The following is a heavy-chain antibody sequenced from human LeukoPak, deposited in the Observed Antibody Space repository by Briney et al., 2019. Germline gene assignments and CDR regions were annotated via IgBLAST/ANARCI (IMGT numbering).Heavy chain of an antibody. Sequence: GGSLRLSCAASGFTFNSYAMTWVRQAPGEGLQWVSDISGSGSSAYYADSVRGRFTISRDDSKNTLYLQMNTLKAEDTAVYYCVKDLNRIWPNWFDPWGQGTLVTVSS. V-gene: IGHV3-23*01. CDR3: VKDLNRIWPNWFDP. CDR1: GFTFNSYA. CDR2: ISGSGSSA. J-gene: IGHJ5*02. D-gene: IGHD2-15*01.